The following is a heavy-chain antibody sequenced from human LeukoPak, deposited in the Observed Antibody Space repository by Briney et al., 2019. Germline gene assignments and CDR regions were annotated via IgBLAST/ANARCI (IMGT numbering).Heavy chain of an antibody. J-gene: IGHJ4*02. CDR3: AKRGVVIRVILVGFHKEAYYFDS. V-gene: IGHV3-23*01. Sequence: PGGSLRLSCAVSGITLSNYGMSWVRQTPGKRLEWVAGMSGGGGGTSYADSVKGRFTISRDNPKNTLYLQLNNLRAEDTAVYFCAKRGVVIRVILVGFHKEAYYFDSWGQGALVTVSS. CDR2: MSGGGGGT. D-gene: IGHD3-22*01. CDR1: GITLSNYG.